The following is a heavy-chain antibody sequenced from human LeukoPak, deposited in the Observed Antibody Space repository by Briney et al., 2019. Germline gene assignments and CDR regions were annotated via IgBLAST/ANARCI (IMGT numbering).Heavy chain of an antibody. Sequence: SATLSLTCTVSGGSISSYYWSWIRQPPGKGLEWIGYIYASGSTNYNPSLKSRVTISVDTSKNQFSLKLSSVTAADTAVYYCARGVTRIAARSLSTYGMDVWGQGTTVTVSS. CDR1: GGSISSYY. V-gene: IGHV4-59*01. D-gene: IGHD6-6*01. J-gene: IGHJ6*02. CDR2: IYASGST. CDR3: ARGVTRIAARSLSTYGMDV.